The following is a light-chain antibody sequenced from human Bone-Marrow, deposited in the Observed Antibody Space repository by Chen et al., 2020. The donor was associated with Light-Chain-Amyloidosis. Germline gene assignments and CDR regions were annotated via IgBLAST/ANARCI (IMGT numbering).Light chain of an antibody. V-gene: IGLV2-14*01. J-gene: IGLJ2*01. CDR3: SSYTSIGKVV. CDR2: EVS. CDR1: TSDVGGYNY. Sequence: QSVLTQPASVSGSPGQSLTISCTGTTSDVGGYNYVSWYQRYPGKAPKLMISEVSDRPSGVSNRFSGSKSGNTASLTISGLQAEDEADYYCSSYTSIGKVVFGGGTTVTVL.